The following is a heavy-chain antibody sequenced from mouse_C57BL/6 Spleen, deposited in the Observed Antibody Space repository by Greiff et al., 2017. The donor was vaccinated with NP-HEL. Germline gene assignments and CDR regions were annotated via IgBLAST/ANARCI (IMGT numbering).Heavy chain of an antibody. V-gene: IGHV5-9*01. D-gene: IGHD1-1*01. J-gene: IGHJ4*01. CDR1: GFTFSSYT. CDR2: ISGGGGNT. Sequence: DVQLVESGGGLVKPGGSLKLSCAASGFTFSSYTMSWVRQTPEKRLEWVATISGGGGNTYYPDSVKGRFTISRDNAKNTLYLQMSSLRSEDTALYYCARETTVVEDYAMDYWGQGTSVTVSS. CDR3: ARETTVVEDYAMDY.